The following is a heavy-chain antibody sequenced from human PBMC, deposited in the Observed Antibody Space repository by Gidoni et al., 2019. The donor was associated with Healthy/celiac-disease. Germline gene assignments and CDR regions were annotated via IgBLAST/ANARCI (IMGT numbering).Heavy chain of an antibody. Sequence: QMQLVQSGPEVKKPGTSVTVSCKAPGFTFTSYVVQWVRQARGHRLEWIGWIVVGSGHKNYAQKFQETVSITRNISTSTANMGLSRLRSEETAVYYCAVGYYNDSSGYIDYWGQGTMVTVSS. J-gene: IGHJ4*02. D-gene: IGHD3-22*01. V-gene: IGHV1-58*01. CDR1: GFTFTSYV. CDR3: AVGYYNDSSGYIDY. CDR2: IVVGSGHK.